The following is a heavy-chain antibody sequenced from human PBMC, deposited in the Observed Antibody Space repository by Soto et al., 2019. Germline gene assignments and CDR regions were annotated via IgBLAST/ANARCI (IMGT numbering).Heavy chain of an antibody. V-gene: IGHV1-18*01. CDR3: ARSPTYYYGWGSYRDY. D-gene: IGHD3-10*01. CDR1: GYTFPTYG. CDR2: ISAYKGNT. J-gene: IGHJ4*02. Sequence: ASVQVSCKASGYTFPTYGISWVRQAPGQGLEGMGWISAYKGNTNYAQKVQGRVTMTTETSTGTAYMELRSLTSDDTAVYSCARSPTYYYGWGSYRDYWGQGTQVTVSS.